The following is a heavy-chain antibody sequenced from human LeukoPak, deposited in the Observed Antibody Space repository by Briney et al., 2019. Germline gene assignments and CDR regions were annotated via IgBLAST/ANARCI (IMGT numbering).Heavy chain of an antibody. CDR2: IYYRGSN. CDR3: AGRLTMVRGVGFDY. D-gene: IGHD3-10*01. J-gene: IGHJ4*02. CDR1: GGSISSSSYY. V-gene: IGHV4-39*01. Sequence: KPSETLSLTCTVSGGSISSSSYYWGWIRQPPGKGLEWIGSIYYRGSNYYNPSLKSRVTIPVDTSKNQFSLKLSSVTVADTAVYYCAGRLTMVRGVGFDYWGQGTLVTVSS.